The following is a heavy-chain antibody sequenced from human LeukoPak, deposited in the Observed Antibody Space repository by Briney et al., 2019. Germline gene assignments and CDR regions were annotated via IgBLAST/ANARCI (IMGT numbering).Heavy chain of an antibody. CDR3: ARDEPRITIFGVVILKRLDY. CDR2: ISAYNGNT. J-gene: IGHJ4*02. Sequence: GASVKVSCKASGYTFTSYGISWVRQAPGQGLEWMGWISAYNGNTNYAQKLQGRVTMTTDTSTSTACMELRSLRSDDTAVYYCARDEPRITIFGVVILKRLDYWGQGTLVTVSS. D-gene: IGHD3-3*01. CDR1: GYTFTSYG. V-gene: IGHV1-18*01.